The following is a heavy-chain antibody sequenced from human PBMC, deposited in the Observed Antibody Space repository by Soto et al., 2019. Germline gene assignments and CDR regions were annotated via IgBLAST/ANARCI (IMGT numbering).Heavy chain of an antibody. V-gene: IGHV4-59*08. CDR1: GGSISSYY. Sequence: PSETLSLTCTVSGGSISSYYWSWIRQPPGKGLEWIGYIYYSGSTNYNPSLKSRVTISVDTSKNQFSLKLSSVTAADTAVYYCARLNGDSYYFDYWGQGTLVTVSS. D-gene: IGHD4-17*01. CDR2: IYYSGST. J-gene: IGHJ4*02. CDR3: ARLNGDSYYFDY.